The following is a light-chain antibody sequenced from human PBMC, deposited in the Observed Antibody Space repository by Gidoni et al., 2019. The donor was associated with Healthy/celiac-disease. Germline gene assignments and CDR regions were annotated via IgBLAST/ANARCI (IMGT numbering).Light chain of an antibody. CDR1: QSLLHSNGYNY. Sequence: DIVMTQSPLSLPVTPGEPASISCRPSQSLLHSNGYNYLDWYLQKPGQSPQLLIYLGSNRASGVPDRFSGSGSGTDFTLKISRVEAEDVGVYYCMQALQFFTFGGGTKVEIK. CDR3: MQALQFFT. CDR2: LGS. V-gene: IGKV2-28*01. J-gene: IGKJ4*01.